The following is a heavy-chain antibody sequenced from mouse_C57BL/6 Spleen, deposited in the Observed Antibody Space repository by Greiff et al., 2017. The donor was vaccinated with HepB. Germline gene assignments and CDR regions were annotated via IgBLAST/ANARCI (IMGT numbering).Heavy chain of an antibody. J-gene: IGHJ2*01. CDR2: ISSGSSTS. CDR1: GFTFSDYG. Sequence: EVMLVESGGGLVKPGGSLKLSCAASGFTFSDYGMHWVRQAPEKGLEWVAYISSGSSTSYYADTVKGRFTISRDNAKNTVFLQMTILRSEDTAMCYCARGRRGRDLLFFDYWGQGTTLAVSS. V-gene: IGHV5-17*01. CDR3: ARGRRGRDLLFFDY. D-gene: IGHD6-5*01.